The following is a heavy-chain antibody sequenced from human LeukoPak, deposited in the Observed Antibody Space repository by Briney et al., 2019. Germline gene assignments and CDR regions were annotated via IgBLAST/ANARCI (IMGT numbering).Heavy chain of an antibody. J-gene: IGHJ5*02. CDR2: IYYSGST. CDR1: GGSISSYY. D-gene: IGHD3-3*01. CDR3: ARVRDTIFGVVWNWFDP. Sequence: SETLSLTCTVSGGSISSYYWSWIRQPPGKGLEWIGYIYYSGSTNYNPSLKSRVTISVDTSKNQFSLKLSSVTAADTAVYYCARVRDTIFGVVWNWFDPWGQGTPVTVSS. V-gene: IGHV4-59*01.